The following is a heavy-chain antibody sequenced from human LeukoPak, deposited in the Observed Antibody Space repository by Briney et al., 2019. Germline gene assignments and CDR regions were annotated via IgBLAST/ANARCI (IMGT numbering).Heavy chain of an antibody. CDR3: AREGVSMVRGVQPYYYYYYMDV. Sequence: GGSLRLSCAASGFTFSSYGMHWVRQAPGKGLEWVAFIRYDGSNKYYADSVKGRFTISRDNAKNSLYLQMNSLRAEDTAVYYCAREGVSMVRGVQPYYYYYYMDVWGKGTTVTISS. CDR1: GFTFSSYG. V-gene: IGHV3-30*02. D-gene: IGHD3-10*01. CDR2: IRYDGSNK. J-gene: IGHJ6*03.